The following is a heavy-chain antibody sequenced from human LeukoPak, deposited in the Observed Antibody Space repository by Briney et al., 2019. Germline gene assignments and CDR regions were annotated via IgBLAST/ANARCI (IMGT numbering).Heavy chain of an antibody. CDR1: GFTFSNYV. CDR3: ARGRLDAFDI. CDR2: ISTSSIYI. V-gene: IGHV3-21*01. Sequence: GGSLRLSCAASGFTFSNYVMNWVRQAPGKGLEWVSSISTSSIYIYYADSVKGRFTISRDNAKNSLYLQMNSLRAEDTAVYYCARGRLDAFDIWGQGTMVTVSS. J-gene: IGHJ3*02.